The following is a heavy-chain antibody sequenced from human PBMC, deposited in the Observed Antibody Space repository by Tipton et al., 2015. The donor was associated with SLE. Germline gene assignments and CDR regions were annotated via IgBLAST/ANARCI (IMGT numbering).Heavy chain of an antibody. CDR1: GYTFTDFG. V-gene: IGHV1-2*02. CDR3: ARGHWGPHDACDI. CDR2: INPNSGDT. J-gene: IGHJ3*02. D-gene: IGHD7-27*01. Sequence: QVQLVQSGAEVKKPGASVTVSCQASGYTFTDFGVTWVRQAPGQGLEWVGWINPNSGDTNDAQKFQGRVSTTRDTSINTVYMELRDLTYDDTAVYFCARGHWGPHDACDIWGQGTTVTVSS.